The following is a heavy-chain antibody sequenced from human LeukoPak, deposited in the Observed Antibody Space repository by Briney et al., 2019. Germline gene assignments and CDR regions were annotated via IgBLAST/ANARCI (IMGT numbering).Heavy chain of an antibody. CDR2: IRNDGANI. V-gene: IGHV3-7*04. CDR3: ARDVSARDFSLDY. J-gene: IGHJ4*02. Sequence: GGSLRLSCVAPGFNIRDYSMHWVRQAPGKGLEWVSDIRNDGANIYNVDSVRGRFTISRDDAKNSLFLQLNRPQVGDTAFYYCARDVSARDFSLDYWGQGTLVTVSS. D-gene: IGHD2-21*01. CDR1: GFNIRDYS.